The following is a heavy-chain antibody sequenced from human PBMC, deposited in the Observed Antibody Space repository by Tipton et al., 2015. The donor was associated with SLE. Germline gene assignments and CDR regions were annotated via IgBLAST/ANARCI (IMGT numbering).Heavy chain of an antibody. CDR3: ARANPQLYSSSSGDYYNYFYMDV. D-gene: IGHD6-6*01. Sequence: TLSLTCTVSGASISSGSYYWSWIRQPAGKGLEWIGRVYTRGSTNYNPSLKSRVTISVDTSKNQLSLKLSSVTAADTAVYFCARANPQLYSSSSGDYYNYFYMDVWGKGTTVPISS. J-gene: IGHJ6*03. V-gene: IGHV4-61*02. CDR2: VYTRGST. CDR1: GASISSGSYY.